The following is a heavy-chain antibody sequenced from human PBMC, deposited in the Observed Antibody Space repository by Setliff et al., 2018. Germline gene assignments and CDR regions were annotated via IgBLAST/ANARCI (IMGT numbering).Heavy chain of an antibody. D-gene: IGHD3-3*01. J-gene: IGHJ3*02. Sequence: AAVKVSCKASGYTLTNYYMHWVRQAPGQGLEWMGIINPSGGLTRIAQKFQGRVTMTMDTSTSTVYMEVSSLRSEDTAVYYCARDRYYNSWSSTSITARHDAFDIWGQGTMVTVSS. CDR1: GYTLTNYY. V-gene: IGHV1-46*03. CDR2: INPSGGLT. CDR3: ARDRYYNSWSSTSITARHDAFDI.